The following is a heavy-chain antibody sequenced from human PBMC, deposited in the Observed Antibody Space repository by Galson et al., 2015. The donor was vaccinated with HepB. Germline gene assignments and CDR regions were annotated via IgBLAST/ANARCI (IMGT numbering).Heavy chain of an antibody. CDR2: FDPDIGET. J-gene: IGHJ6*02. Sequence: SVKVSCKVSGYRLADLSIHWVRQSPGKGPEWMGGFDPDIGETVYAQKFRGGVLLTEDTTTNTAYMEVRTLRSDDTAVYYCGTDPGYGMDVWGQGTTVTVSS. CDR3: GTDPGYGMDV. V-gene: IGHV1-24*01. CDR1: GYRLADLS.